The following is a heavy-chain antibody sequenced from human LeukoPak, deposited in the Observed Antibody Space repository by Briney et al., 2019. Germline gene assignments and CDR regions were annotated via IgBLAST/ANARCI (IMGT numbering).Heavy chain of an antibody. CDR2: ISSSSGNI. CDR1: GFTFSSYS. D-gene: IGHD3-9*01. V-gene: IGHV3-48*01. J-gene: IGHJ4*02. Sequence: GGSLRLSCAASGFTFSSYSMNWVRQAPGKGLEWVSYISSSSGNIYYADTVKGRFTISRNNAKNSLYLQMKSLRAEDTAVYYCARVRYFDWLLYSFDYWGQGTLVTVSS. CDR3: ARVRYFDWLLYSFDY.